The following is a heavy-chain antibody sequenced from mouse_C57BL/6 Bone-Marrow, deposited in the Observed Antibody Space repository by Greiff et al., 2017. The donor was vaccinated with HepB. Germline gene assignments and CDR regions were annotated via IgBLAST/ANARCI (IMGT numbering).Heavy chain of an antibody. Sequence: QVQLQQPGAELVKPGASVKMSCKASGYTFTSYWITWVKQRPGQGLEWIGDIYPGSGSTNYNEKFKSKATLTVDKSSSTAYMQLSSLTSEDSAVYYCAREGFYYGSSYGYWYFDVWGTGTSVTVSS. V-gene: IGHV1-55*01. CDR3: AREGFYYGSSYGYWYFDV. CDR2: IYPGSGST. D-gene: IGHD1-1*01. J-gene: IGHJ1*03. CDR1: GYTFTSYW.